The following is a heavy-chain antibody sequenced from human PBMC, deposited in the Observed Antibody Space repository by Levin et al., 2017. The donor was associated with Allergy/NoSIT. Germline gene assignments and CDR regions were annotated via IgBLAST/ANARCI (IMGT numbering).Heavy chain of an antibody. CDR1: GSSFSSYW. CDR3: ATAKTELATPFDY. J-gene: IGHJ4*02. Sequence: GGSLRLSCKGSGSSFSSYWIGWVRQMPGKGLEWMGIIYPGDSDTRYSPSFQGQVTMSADKSTTTAYLQWSSLKGSDSAIYYCATAKTELATPFDYWGQGTLVTVSS. V-gene: IGHV5-51*01. CDR2: IYPGDSDT. D-gene: IGHD6-13*01.